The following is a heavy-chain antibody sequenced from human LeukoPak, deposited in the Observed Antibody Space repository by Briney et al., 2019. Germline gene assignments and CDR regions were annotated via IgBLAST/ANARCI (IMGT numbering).Heavy chain of an antibody. CDR2: FSYSGST. CDR3: ASGYGSGSAQNWFDP. CDR1: GASVTRTNHY. V-gene: IGHV4-39*07. Sequence: AETLSLTCSVSGASVTRTNHYWGWIRQAPGKGLEWIGSFSYSGSTYYNPSLKSRVTISVDTSKNQFSLKLSSVTAADTAVYYCASGYGSGSAQNWFDPWGQGTLVTVSS. D-gene: IGHD3-10*01. J-gene: IGHJ5*02.